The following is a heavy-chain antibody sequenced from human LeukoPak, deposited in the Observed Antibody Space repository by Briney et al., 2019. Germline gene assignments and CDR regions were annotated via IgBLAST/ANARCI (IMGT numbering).Heavy chain of an antibody. CDR1: GGTFSSYA. J-gene: IGHJ2*01. CDR3: ARYGFSSGGLQGYWYFDL. CDR2: IIPIFGTA. V-gene: IGHV1-69*05. Sequence: SVKVSCKASGGTFSSYAISWVRQAPGQGLEWMGGIIPIFGTANYAQKFQGRVTMTRDTSTSTVYMELSSLRSEDTAVYYCARYGFSSGGLQGYWYFDLWGRGTLVTVSS. D-gene: IGHD6-19*01.